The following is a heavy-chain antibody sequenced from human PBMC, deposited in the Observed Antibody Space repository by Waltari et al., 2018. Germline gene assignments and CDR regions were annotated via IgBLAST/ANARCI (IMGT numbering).Heavy chain of an antibody. D-gene: IGHD3-9*01. J-gene: IGHJ4*02. V-gene: IGHV3-7*01. CDR1: GLAFSDYW. CDR2: RKQDGRET. CDR3: AMTGRLGTGLPWD. Sequence: EVQLVESGGGLVQPGGSLRLSCEASGLAFSDYWVSWVRQAPGKGLEWLARRKQDGRETFYVESVKGRFTISRDNAKNLLYLQMNSLRVEDTAVYFCAMTGRLGTGLPWDWGQGTLVTVSS.